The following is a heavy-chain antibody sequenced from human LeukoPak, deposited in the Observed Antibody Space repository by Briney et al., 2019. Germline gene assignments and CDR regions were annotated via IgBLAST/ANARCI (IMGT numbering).Heavy chain of an antibody. CDR2: IRYDGSSK. V-gene: IGHV3-30*02. CDR3: AKRRDGYNYGRGFDI. Sequence: GGSLRLSCTASAAIFSSNAMHWVRQAPGKGLEWVAFIRYDGSSKYYADSVKGRFTISRDNSKNTLYLQMNSLRAEDTAVYYCAKRRDGYNYGRGFDIWGQGTMVTVSS. CDR1: AAIFSSNA. J-gene: IGHJ3*02. D-gene: IGHD5-24*01.